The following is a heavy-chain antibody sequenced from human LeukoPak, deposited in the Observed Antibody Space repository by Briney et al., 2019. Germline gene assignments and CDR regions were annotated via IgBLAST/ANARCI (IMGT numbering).Heavy chain of an antibody. CDR1: GFTFSNYR. V-gene: IGHV3-21*04. CDR3: AKDGGYSGYDSYYFDY. D-gene: IGHD5-12*01. CDR2: ISSSSTYK. Sequence: GGSLRLSCEASGFTFSNYRMNWVRQAPGKGLEWVSSISSSSTYKYYADSVTGRFTISRDNAKNSLYLQMNSLRAEDTALYYCAKDGGYSGYDSYYFDYWGQGTLVTVSS. J-gene: IGHJ4*02.